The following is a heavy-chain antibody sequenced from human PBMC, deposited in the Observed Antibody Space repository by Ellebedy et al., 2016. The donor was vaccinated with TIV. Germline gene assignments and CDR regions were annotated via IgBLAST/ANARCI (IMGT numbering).Heavy chain of an antibody. J-gene: IGHJ6*01. CDR3: ARVAEGYYDSSGWYYGMDV. V-gene: IGHV3-48*02. Sequence: GESLKISXAASGFTFSFYSMNWVRQAPGKGLEWVSYISSSSSTIYYADSVKGRFTISRDNAKNSLYLQMNSLRDEDTAVYYCARVAEGYYDSSGWYYGMDVWGQGTTVTVSS. CDR2: ISSSSSTI. D-gene: IGHD3-22*01. CDR1: GFTFSFYS.